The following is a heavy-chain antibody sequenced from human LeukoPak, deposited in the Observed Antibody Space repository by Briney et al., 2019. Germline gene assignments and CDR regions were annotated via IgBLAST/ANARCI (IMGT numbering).Heavy chain of an antibody. Sequence: PGGSLRLSCAASGFTFSSYSMNWVRQAPGKGLEWVSSISSSSSYIYYADSVKGRFTIFRDNAKNSLHLQMNSLRAEDTAMYYCARDFTTVTTAYFQHWGQGTLVTVSS. D-gene: IGHD4-17*01. CDR3: ARDFTTVTTAYFQH. J-gene: IGHJ1*01. CDR2: ISSSSSYI. V-gene: IGHV3-21*01. CDR1: GFTFSSYS.